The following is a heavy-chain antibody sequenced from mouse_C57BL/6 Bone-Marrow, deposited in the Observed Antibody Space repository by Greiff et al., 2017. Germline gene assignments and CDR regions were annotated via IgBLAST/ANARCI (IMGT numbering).Heavy chain of an antibody. V-gene: IGHV3-3*01. J-gene: IGHJ4*01. D-gene: IGHD2-12*01. CDR3: ARLPRWDYAMDY. Sequence: VQLKESGPSLVRPSQTLSLTCTVTGFSINSDCYWIWIRQFPGNKLEYIGYTFYSGITYYNPSLESRTYITRDTSKNQFSLKLSSVNTEDTATYYCARLPRWDYAMDYWGQGTSVTVSS. CDR1: GFSINSDCY. CDR2: TFYSGIT.